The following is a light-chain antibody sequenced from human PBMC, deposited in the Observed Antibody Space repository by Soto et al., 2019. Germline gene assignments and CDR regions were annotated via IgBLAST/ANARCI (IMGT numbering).Light chain of an antibody. CDR2: DAS. J-gene: IGKJ4*01. Sequence: EIVLTQSPATLSLSPGERATLSCRASQSVSSYLAWYQQKPGQAPRLLIYDASNRATGIPARFSGSGSGTDVSLTMSSLEPEGFAVYYCQQRSKWLTFGGGTKVEIK. CDR3: QQRSKWLT. CDR1: QSVSSY. V-gene: IGKV3-11*01.